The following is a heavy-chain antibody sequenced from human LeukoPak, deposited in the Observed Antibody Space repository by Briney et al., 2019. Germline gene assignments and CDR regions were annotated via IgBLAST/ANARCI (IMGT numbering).Heavy chain of an antibody. J-gene: IGHJ6*02. V-gene: IGHV4-34*01. CDR3: ARAPLLRYFDWLFQGYYYYGMDV. D-gene: IGHD3-9*01. CDR2: INHSGST. CDR1: GGSFSGYY. Sequence: SETLSLTCAVYGGSFSGYYWSWIRQPPGKGLEWIGEINHSGSTNYNPSLKSRVTISVDTSKNQFSLKLSSVTAADTAVYYCARAPLLRYFDWLFQGYYYYGMDVWGQGTTVTVSS.